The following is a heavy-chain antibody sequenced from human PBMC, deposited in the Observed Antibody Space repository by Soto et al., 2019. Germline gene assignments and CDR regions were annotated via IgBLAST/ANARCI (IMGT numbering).Heavy chain of an antibody. CDR2: ISYDGSNK. Sequence: PGGSLRLSCAASGFTFSSYSMHWVRQAPGKGLEWVAVISYDGSNKYYADSVKGRFTISRDNSKNTLYLQMNSLRAEDTAVYYCAKCPYYYGSGSYYLPFLGPYYYGMDVWGQGTTVTVS. J-gene: IGHJ6*02. D-gene: IGHD3-10*01. CDR3: AKCPYYYGSGSYYLPFLGPYYYGMDV. CDR1: GFTFSSYS. V-gene: IGHV3-30-3*02.